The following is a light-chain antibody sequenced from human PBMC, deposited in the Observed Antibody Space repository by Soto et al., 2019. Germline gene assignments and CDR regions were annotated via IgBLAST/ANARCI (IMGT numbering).Light chain of an antibody. V-gene: IGLV2-14*01. Sequence: QSALTQPASVSGSPGQSITISCTGTSSDVSGYNYVSWYQQHPGKAPKLMIYEITNRSSGVSNRFSGSKSGNTASLTISGLQADDEADYYCSSYTSSSTWVFGGGTKLTVL. J-gene: IGLJ3*02. CDR2: EIT. CDR3: SSYTSSSTWV. CDR1: SSDVSGYNY.